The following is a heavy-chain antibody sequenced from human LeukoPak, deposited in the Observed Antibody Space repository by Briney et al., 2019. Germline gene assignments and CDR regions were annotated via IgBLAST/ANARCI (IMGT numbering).Heavy chain of an antibody. CDR3: ARDLLTYGDYVGWFDY. Sequence: QPGGSLRLSCAASGFTFSSYSMNWVRQAPGKGLEWVSSISSSSSTIYYADSVKGRFTISRDNAKNSLYLQMNSLRAEDTAVYFCARDLLTYGDYVGWFDYWGQGTLVTVSS. CDR1: GFTFSSYS. V-gene: IGHV3-48*01. D-gene: IGHD4-17*01. CDR2: ISSSSSTI. J-gene: IGHJ4*02.